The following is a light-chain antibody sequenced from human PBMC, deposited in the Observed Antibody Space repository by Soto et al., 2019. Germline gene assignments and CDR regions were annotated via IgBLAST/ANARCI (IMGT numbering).Light chain of an antibody. CDR3: QVWDSNSDHVV. CDR2: DDS. CDR1: NIGSKS. V-gene: IGLV3-21*02. J-gene: IGLJ2*01. Sequence: SYELTQTSSVSVAPGQTAKITCGGNNIGSKSVHWYQQKAGQAPVLVVHDDSDRPSGIPERFSGSNSSNTATLTISRVEAGDEADYYCQVWDSNSDHVVFGGGTKVTVL.